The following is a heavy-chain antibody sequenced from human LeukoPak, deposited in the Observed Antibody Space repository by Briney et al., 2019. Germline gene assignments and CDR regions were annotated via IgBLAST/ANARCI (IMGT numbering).Heavy chain of an antibody. D-gene: IGHD3-3*01. Sequence: GGSLRLSCAASGFTFSSYAMSWVCQAPGKGLEWVSAISGSGGSTYYADSVKGRFTISRDNSKNTLYLQMNSLRAEDTAVYYCAKGDDFWSGYSDYWGQGTLVTVSS. V-gene: IGHV3-23*01. J-gene: IGHJ4*02. CDR2: ISGSGGST. CDR1: GFTFSSYA. CDR3: AKGDDFWSGYSDY.